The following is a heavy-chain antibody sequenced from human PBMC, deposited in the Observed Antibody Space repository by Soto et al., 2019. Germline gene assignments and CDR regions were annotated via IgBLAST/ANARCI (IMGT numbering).Heavy chain of an antibody. V-gene: IGHV1-69*13. J-gene: IGHJ6*02. CDR2: IIPIFGTA. Sequence: VASVKVSCKASGGTFSSYAISWVRQAPGQGLEWMGGIIPIFGTANYAQKFQGRVTITADESTSTAYMELSSLRSEDTAVCYCARDYCSSTSCYDYYYYGMDVWGQGTTVTVSS. CDR1: GGTFSSYA. D-gene: IGHD2-2*01. CDR3: ARDYCSSTSCYDYYYYGMDV.